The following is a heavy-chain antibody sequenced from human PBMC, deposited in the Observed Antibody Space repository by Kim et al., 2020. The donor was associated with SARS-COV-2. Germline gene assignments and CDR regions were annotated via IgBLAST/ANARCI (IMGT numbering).Heavy chain of an antibody. D-gene: IGHD3-9*01. CDR2: MNPNSGNT. J-gene: IGHJ6*02. Sequence: ASVKVSCKASGYTFTSYDINWVRQATGQGLEWMGWMNPNSGNTGYAQKFQGSVTMTRNTSISTAYMELSSLRSEDTAVYYCARVPRDYDILTGYSLLSYYYGMDVWGQGTTVTVSS. CDR1: GYTFTSYD. V-gene: IGHV1-8*01. CDR3: ARVPRDYDILTGYSLLSYYYGMDV.